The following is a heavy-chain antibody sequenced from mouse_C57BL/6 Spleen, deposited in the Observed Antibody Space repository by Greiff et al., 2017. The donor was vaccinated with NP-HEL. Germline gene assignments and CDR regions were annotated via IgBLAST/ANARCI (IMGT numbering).Heavy chain of an antibody. D-gene: IGHD1-1*01. J-gene: IGHJ1*03. V-gene: IGHV5-12*01. CDR1: GFTFSDYY. Sequence: EVQGVESGGGLVQPGGSLKLSCAASGFTFSDYYMYWVRQTPEKRLEWVAYISNGGGSTYYPDTVKGRFTISRDNAKNTLYLQMSRLKSEDTAMYYCARPHDYGSSHWYFDVWGTGTTVTVSS. CDR3: ARPHDYGSSHWYFDV. CDR2: ISNGGGST.